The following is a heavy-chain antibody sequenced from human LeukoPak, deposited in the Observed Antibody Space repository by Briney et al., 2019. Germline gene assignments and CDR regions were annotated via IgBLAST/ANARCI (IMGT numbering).Heavy chain of an antibody. CDR2: IYYSGST. CDR1: GGSISSSSYY. V-gene: IGHV4-39*07. CDR3: ARDLGTFDP. J-gene: IGHJ5*02. Sequence: SETLSLTCTVSGGSISSSSYYWGWVRQPPGKGLEWIGSIYYSGSTYYNPSLKSRVTISVDTSKNQFSLKLSSVTAADTAVYYCARDLGTFDPWGQGTLVTVSS. D-gene: IGHD1-1*01.